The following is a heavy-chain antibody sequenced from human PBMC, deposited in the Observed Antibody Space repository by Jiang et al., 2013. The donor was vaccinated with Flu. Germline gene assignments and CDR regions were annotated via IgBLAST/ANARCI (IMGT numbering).Heavy chain of an antibody. Sequence: SGAEVKKPGASVKVSCKASGYTFTGYYMHWVRQAPGQGLEWMGWINPNSGGTNYAQKFQGWVTMTRDTSISTAYMELSRLRSDDTAVYYCARQEGGSYYDILTGRPRYYGMDVWGQGTTVTVSS. V-gene: IGHV1-2*04. CDR3: ARQEGGSYYDILTGRPRYYGMDV. CDR1: GYTFTGYY. J-gene: IGHJ6*02. CDR2: INPNSGGT. D-gene: IGHD3-9*01.